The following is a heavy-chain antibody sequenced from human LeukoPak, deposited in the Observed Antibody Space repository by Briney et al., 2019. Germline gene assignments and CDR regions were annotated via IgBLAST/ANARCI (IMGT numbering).Heavy chain of an antibody. CDR1: GFTFSSYG. J-gene: IGHJ4*02. Sequence: GGSLRLSCAASGFTFSSYGMHWVRQAPGKGLEWVAFIRYDGSNKYYADSVKGRFTISRDNSKNTLYLQMNSLRAEDTAVYYCAKDRYYYGSGSYYTDYWGQGTLVTVSS. V-gene: IGHV3-30*02. CDR3: AKDRYYYGSGSYYTDY. D-gene: IGHD3-10*01. CDR2: IRYDGSNK.